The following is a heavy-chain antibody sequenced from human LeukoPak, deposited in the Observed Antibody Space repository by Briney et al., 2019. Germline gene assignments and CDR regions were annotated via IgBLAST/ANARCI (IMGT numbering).Heavy chain of an antibody. D-gene: IGHD6-13*01. CDR1: GYSFTSYW. Sequence: GESLKISCKGSGYSFTSYWIAWVRQMPGRGLEWMGIIYPGDSDTRYSPSFQGQVTISADKSISTAYLQWSSLKASDTAMYYCARRVGSSSWFFDYWGQGTLVTVSS. CDR3: ARRVGSSSWFFDY. V-gene: IGHV5-51*01. J-gene: IGHJ4*02. CDR2: IYPGDSDT.